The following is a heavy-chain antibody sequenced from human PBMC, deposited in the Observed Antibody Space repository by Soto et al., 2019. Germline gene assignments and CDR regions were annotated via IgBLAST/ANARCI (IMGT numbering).Heavy chain of an antibody. Sequence: SETLSLSCTVSGDSISSADYYWSWIRQTPGKGLEWIGHIFYSGTTYYNPSLKSRLTISVDTSKNHFSLRLTSVTAADTAVYYCARDLWVEPELYYYGMDVWGQGTTVTVSS. CDR2: IFYSGTT. D-gene: IGHD1-1*01. CDR3: ARDLWVEPELYYYGMDV. CDR1: GDSISSADYY. J-gene: IGHJ6*02. V-gene: IGHV4-30-4*01.